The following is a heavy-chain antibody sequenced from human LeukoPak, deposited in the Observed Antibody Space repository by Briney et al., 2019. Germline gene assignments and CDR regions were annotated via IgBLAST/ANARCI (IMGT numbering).Heavy chain of an antibody. D-gene: IGHD2-2*01. Sequence: WASVKVSCKASGGTFSSYAISWVRQAPGQGLKWMGGIIPIFGTANYAQKFQGRVTITADESTSTAYMELSSLRSEDTAVYYCASLPRVDIVVVGAYDYWGQGTLVTVSS. V-gene: IGHV1-69*13. J-gene: IGHJ4*02. CDR2: IIPIFGTA. CDR1: GGTFSSYA. CDR3: ASLPRVDIVVVGAYDY.